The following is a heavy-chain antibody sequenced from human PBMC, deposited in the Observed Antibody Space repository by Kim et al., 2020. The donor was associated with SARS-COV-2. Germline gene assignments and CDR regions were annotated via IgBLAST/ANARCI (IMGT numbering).Heavy chain of an antibody. Sequence: SETLSLTCTVSGGSISTYYWSWIRQPPGKGLEWIGYIYYSGSTNYNPPLKSRVIISVDTSKNQVSLTLSSVTAADTAVYYCAGAVISSNLTPLDYWGQGILVTVSS. CDR2: IYYSGST. V-gene: IGHV4-59*01. D-gene: IGHD6-13*01. J-gene: IGHJ4*02. CDR3: AGAVISSNLTPLDY. CDR1: GGSISTYY.